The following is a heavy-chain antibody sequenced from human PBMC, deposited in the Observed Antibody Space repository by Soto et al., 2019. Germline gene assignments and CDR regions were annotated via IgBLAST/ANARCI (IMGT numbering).Heavy chain of an antibody. Sequence: AASVKVSCKASGYTFTSYYMHWVRQAPGQGLEWMGIINPSSGSTGYAQKFQGRVTMTRDTSTSTVYMELSRLRFEDTAVYYCARGPISSVGQYWGQGTQVTVSS. CDR2: INPSSGST. CDR1: GYTFTSYY. V-gene: IGHV1-46*01. CDR3: ARGPISSVGQY. J-gene: IGHJ1*01. D-gene: IGHD6-13*01.